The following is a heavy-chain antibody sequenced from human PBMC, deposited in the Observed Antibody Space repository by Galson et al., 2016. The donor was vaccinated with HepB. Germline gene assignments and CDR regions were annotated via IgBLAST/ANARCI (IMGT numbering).Heavy chain of an antibody. CDR2: ISTGSIYT. Sequence: SLRLSCAASGFTFRSYSMDWVRQAPGKGLEWVSSISTGSIYTYYADSVKGRFTISRDNAKNSLYLQMNSLRAEDTAVYYCARDFQPWGQGTLVTVSS. J-gene: IGHJ5*02. CDR1: GFTFRSYS. CDR3: ARDFQP. V-gene: IGHV3-21*01.